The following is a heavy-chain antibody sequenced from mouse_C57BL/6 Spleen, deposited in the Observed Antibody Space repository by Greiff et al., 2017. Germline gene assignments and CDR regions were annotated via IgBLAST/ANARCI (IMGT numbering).Heavy chain of an antibody. CDR3: AREDYDSSYVNYYAMDY. J-gene: IGHJ4*01. CDR2: ISYDGSN. V-gene: IGHV3-6*01. Sequence: EVKLQESGPGLVKPSQSLSLTCSVTGYSITSGYYWNWIRQFPGNKLEWMGYISYDGSNNYNPSLKNRISITRDTSKNQFFLKLNSVTTEDTATYYCAREDYDSSYVNYYAMDYWGQGTSVTVSS. D-gene: IGHD1-1*01. CDR1: GYSITSGYY.